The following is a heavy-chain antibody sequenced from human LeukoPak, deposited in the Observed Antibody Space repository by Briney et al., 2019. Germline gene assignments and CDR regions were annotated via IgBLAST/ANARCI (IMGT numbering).Heavy chain of an antibody. CDR3: AKDHSTAYYYYMDV. V-gene: IGHV3-23*01. Sequence: PGGSLRLSCAASGFTFSDYYMSWIRQAPGKGLEWVSAISGSGGSTYYADSVKGRFTISRDNSKNTLYLQMNSLRAEDTAVYYCAKDHSTAYYYYMDVWGKGTTVTVSS. J-gene: IGHJ6*03. D-gene: IGHD2-2*01. CDR1: GFTFSDYY. CDR2: ISGSGGST.